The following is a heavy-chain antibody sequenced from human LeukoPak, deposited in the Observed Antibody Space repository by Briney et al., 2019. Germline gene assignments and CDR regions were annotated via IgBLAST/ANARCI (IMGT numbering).Heavy chain of an antibody. CDR2: IYYSGST. CDR1: GGSISSYY. V-gene: IGHV4-59*01. J-gene: IGHJ4*02. CDR3: ARGGGLRYFDWLPTAGLDY. Sequence: SETLSLTCTVSGGSISSYYWSWIRQPPGKGLEWIGYIYYSGSTNYNPSLKSRVTISVDTSKNQFSLKLSSVTAADTAVYYCARGGGLRYFDWLPTAGLDYWGQGILVTVSS. D-gene: IGHD3-9*01.